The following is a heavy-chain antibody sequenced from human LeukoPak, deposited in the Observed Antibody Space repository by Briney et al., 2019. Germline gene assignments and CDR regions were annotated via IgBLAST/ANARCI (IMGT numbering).Heavy chain of an antibody. Sequence: GGSLRLSCAASGFTFDDYTMHWVRQAPGKGLEWVSLISWDGGSTYYADSVKGRFTISRDNSKNSLYLQMNSLRTEDTALYYCAKDTSAAIVVDGTSWYYYYMDVWGKGTTVTVSS. J-gene: IGHJ6*03. V-gene: IGHV3-43*01. CDR3: AKDTSAAIVVDGTSWYYYYMDV. CDR2: ISWDGGST. CDR1: GFTFDDYT. D-gene: IGHD2-2*01.